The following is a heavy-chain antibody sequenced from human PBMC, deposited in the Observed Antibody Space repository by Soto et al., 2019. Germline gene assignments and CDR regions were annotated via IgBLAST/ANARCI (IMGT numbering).Heavy chain of an antibody. CDR2: INHSGST. Sequence: SETVSLTFAVYGGSFSGYYWSWIRQPPGKGLEWIGEINHSGSTNYNPSLKSRVTISVDTSKNQFSLKLSSVTAADTAVYYCARPHGGSSGWDNWFDPWGQGTLVT. J-gene: IGHJ5*02. CDR3: ARPHGGSSGWDNWFDP. D-gene: IGHD6-25*01. CDR1: GGSFSGYY. V-gene: IGHV4-34*01.